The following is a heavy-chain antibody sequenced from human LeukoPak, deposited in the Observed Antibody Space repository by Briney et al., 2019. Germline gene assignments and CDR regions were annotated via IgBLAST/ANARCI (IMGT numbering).Heavy chain of an antibody. Sequence: PSETLSLACAVYGGSFSGYYWSWIRQPPGKGLEWIGEINHSGSTNYNPSLKSRVTISVDTSKNQFSLKLSSVTAADTAVYYCAISSSWYFDAFDIWGQGTMVTVSS. J-gene: IGHJ3*02. CDR3: AISSSWYFDAFDI. CDR1: GGSFSGYY. D-gene: IGHD6-13*01. V-gene: IGHV4-34*01. CDR2: INHSGST.